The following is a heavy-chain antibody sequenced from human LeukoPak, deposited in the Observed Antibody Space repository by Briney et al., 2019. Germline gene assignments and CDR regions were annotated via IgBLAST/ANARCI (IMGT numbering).Heavy chain of an antibody. CDR3: VRRAGRRDGYNYADY. CDR2: VYPGDSDF. CDR1: GYSFVSYW. Sequence: GESLKISCQASGYSFVSYWIGWVRQVPRKGLEWKGVVYPGDSDFRYLPSFQGQVTISADRSISAAYLQWNSLKASDSGIYYCVRRAGRRDGYNYADYWGQGTLVTVSS. V-gene: IGHV5-51*01. J-gene: IGHJ4*02. D-gene: IGHD5-24*01.